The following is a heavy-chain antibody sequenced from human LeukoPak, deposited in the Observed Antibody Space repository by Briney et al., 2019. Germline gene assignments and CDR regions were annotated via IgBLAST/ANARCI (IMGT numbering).Heavy chain of an antibody. D-gene: IGHD3-10*01. CDR3: AIGFNYYYYYGMDV. V-gene: IGHV1-3*01. J-gene: IGHJ6*02. CDR1: GYTFTCYY. CDR2: INAGNGNT. Sequence: AASVKVSCTASGYTFTCYYMHWVRQAPGQRLEWMGWINAGNGNTKYSQKFQGRVTITRDTSASTAYMELSSLRSEDTAVYYCAIGFNYYYYYGMDVWGQGTTVTVSS.